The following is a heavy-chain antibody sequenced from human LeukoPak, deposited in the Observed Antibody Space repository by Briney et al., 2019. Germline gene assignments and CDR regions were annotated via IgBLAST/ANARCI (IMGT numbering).Heavy chain of an antibody. V-gene: IGHV3-23*01. D-gene: IGHD4-17*01. Sequence: PGGSLRLSCAASGFTFSSYAMSWVRQAPGKGLEWVSAISGSGGSTYYADSVKGRFTISRDNSKNTLYLRMNSLRAEDTAVYYCAKSRSTVTGRLDAFDIWGQGTVVTVSS. CDR1: GFTFSSYA. J-gene: IGHJ3*02. CDR2: ISGSGGST. CDR3: AKSRSTVTGRLDAFDI.